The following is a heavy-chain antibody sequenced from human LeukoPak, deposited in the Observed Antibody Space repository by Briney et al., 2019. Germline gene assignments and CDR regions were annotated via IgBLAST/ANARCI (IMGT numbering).Heavy chain of an antibody. Sequence: SGTLSLTCAVSGGSITSSNWWTWVRPPPEKGVEWIGEIYHSGSTNYNPSLKRRVTISLDKSSNQFSLKLNSVTAADTAVYYCARNAGNSDVDFWGQGTLVTVSS. CDR2: IYHSGST. D-gene: IGHD4-23*01. CDR3: ARNAGNSDVDF. CDR1: GGSITSSNW. J-gene: IGHJ4*02. V-gene: IGHV4-4*02.